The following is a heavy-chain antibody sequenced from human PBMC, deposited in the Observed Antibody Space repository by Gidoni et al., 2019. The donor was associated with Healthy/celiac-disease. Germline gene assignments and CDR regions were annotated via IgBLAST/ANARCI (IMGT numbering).Heavy chain of an antibody. CDR2: SNPNSGGT. J-gene: IGHJ4*02. CDR3: ARAYRGYDSAFDY. V-gene: IGHV1-2*02. Sequence: QVQLVQSGAEVQMPGASVKVSCMASGYTFTGYYIDWGRQAPGQGLEWMGWSNPNSGGTNDAQKFQGRVTMTRDTSISTAYMELSRLRSDDTAVYYCARAYRGYDSAFDYWGQGTLVTVSS. CDR1: GYTFTGYY. D-gene: IGHD5-12*01.